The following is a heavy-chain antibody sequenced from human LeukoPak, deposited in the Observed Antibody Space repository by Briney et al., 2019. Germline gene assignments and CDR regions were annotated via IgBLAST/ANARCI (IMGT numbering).Heavy chain of an antibody. V-gene: IGHV1-69*06. CDR2: IIPIFGTA. CDR1: GGTFSSYA. D-gene: IGHD1-26*01. Sequence: GASAKVSCKASGGTFSSYAISWVRQAPGQGLEWMGGIIPIFGTANYAQKFQGRVTITADKSTSTAYMELSSLRSEGTAVYYCARNLGSPTRYYYYYYMDVWGKGTTVTVSS. CDR3: ARNLGSPTRYYYYYYMDV. J-gene: IGHJ6*03.